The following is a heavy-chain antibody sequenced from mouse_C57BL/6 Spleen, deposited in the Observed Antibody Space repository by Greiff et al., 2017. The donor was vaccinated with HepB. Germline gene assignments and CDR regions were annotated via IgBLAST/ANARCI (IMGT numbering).Heavy chain of an antibody. J-gene: IGHJ3*01. V-gene: IGHV3-6*01. D-gene: IGHD2-4*01. CDR2: LSYDGSN. CDR1: GYSITSGYY. Sequence: EVQLQESGPGLVKPSQSLSLTCSVTGYSITSGYYWNWIRQFPGNKLEWMGYLSYDGSNNYNPSLKNRISITRDTSKNQFFLKLNSVTTEDTATYYCARGYYDVYWGQGTLVTVSA. CDR3: ARGYYDVY.